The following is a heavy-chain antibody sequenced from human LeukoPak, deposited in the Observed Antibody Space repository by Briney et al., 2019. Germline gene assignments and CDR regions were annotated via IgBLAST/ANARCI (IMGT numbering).Heavy chain of an antibody. CDR3: VRDRGTYRPIDY. V-gene: IGHV3-7*03. J-gene: IGHJ4*02. CDR1: GFTFSNAW. D-gene: IGHD1-26*01. Sequence: GGSLRLSCAASGFTFSNAWMSWVRQAPGKGLEWVANIKQDGSEKYYVDSVKGRFTISRDNAQNSLYLQMNSLRAEDTAIYYCVRDRGTYRPIDYWGQGTLVTVSS. CDR2: IKQDGSEK.